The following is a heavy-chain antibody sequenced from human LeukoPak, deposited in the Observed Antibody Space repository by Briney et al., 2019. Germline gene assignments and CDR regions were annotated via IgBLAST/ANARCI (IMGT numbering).Heavy chain of an antibody. CDR1: GFTFSSYA. CDR2: ISYDGSNK. Sequence: AGSLRLSCAASGFTFSSYAMHWVRQAPGKGLEWVAVISYDGSNKYYAYSVKGRFTISRDNAKNSPYLQMNSLRAEDTAVYYCAELGITMIGGVWGKGTPVTISS. D-gene: IGHD3-10*02. CDR3: AELGITMIGGV. J-gene: IGHJ6*04. V-gene: IGHV3-30*04.